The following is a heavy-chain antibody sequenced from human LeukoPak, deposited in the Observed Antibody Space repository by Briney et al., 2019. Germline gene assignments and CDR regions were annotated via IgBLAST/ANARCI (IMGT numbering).Heavy chain of an antibody. CDR1: GYTFSNSG. J-gene: IGHJ5*02. CDR2: ISAYNGNT. D-gene: IGHD6-19*01. Sequence: ASVKVSCKASGYTFSNSGVSWLRQAPGQGLEWMGWISAYNGNTNYAQKFQDRVAMTTDTSTNTAYMELRSPRSDDTAVYYCAKSIKVALSGAYFDPWGQGTLVTVSS. CDR3: AKSIKVALSGAYFDP. V-gene: IGHV1-18*01.